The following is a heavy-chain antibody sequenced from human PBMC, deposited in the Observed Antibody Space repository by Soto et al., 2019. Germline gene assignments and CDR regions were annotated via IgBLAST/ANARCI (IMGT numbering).Heavy chain of an antibody. CDR3: ARALLSHSYDSGGYDSYFHAMDV. Sequence: SEQVSFRASGGTFLSLDINWVREAPGQGLEWMGGIIPISETTNYAQIFQGRVSIVADISTSTAYMELSRLRSEDTAVYYCARALLSHSYDSGGYDSYFHAMDVWGQGTPVTVSS. CDR2: IIPISETT. J-gene: IGHJ6*02. CDR1: GGTFLSLD. V-gene: IGHV1-69*06. D-gene: IGHD3-22*01.